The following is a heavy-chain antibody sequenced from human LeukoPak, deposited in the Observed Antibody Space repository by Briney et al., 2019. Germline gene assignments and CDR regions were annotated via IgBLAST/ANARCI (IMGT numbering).Heavy chain of an antibody. D-gene: IGHD3-16*02. CDR2: ISWNRDGV. CDR3: AKDGVILAPGVYWYMDV. V-gene: IGHV3-9*01. CDR1: GFTFDDHA. Sequence: PGGSLRLSCTASGFTFDDHAMHWVRQAPGKGLEWVSGISWNRDGVDYVDSVKGRFTISRDNSRNTLYLQMNSLTAEDTAVFYCAKDGVILAPGVYWYMDVWGRGTTVTVSS. J-gene: IGHJ6*03.